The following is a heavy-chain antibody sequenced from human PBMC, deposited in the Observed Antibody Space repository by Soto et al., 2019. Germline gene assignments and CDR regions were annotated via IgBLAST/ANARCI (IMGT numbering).Heavy chain of an antibody. D-gene: IGHD2-8*01. J-gene: IGHJ3*02. Sequence: SGGLHRLCKAASGCNCGGFSMNWVRKAPGKGLEWVSSISSSSSYTYYADSVKGRFTISRDNAKNSLYLQMNSLRAEDTAVYYCAIAFFTHGPPMDDAFDIWGQGTMVTVSS. V-gene: IGHV3-21*01. CDR1: GCNCGGFS. CDR2: ISSSSSYT. CDR3: AIAFFTHGPPMDDAFDI.